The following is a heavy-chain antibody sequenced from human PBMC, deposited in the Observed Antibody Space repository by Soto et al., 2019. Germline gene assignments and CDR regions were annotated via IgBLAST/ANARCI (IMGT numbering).Heavy chain of an antibody. CDR1: GFPFSSYG. V-gene: IGHV3-30*18. Sequence: GGSLRLSCAASGFPFSSYGMHWVRQAPGKGLEWVAVISYDGSDKYYADSVKGRFTGSRDNSKNTVYLQMNSLRAEDTAVYYCAKDRIQLWPIQYYYGMDVWGQGTTVTVSS. J-gene: IGHJ6*02. D-gene: IGHD5-18*01. CDR2: ISYDGSDK. CDR3: AKDRIQLWPIQYYYGMDV.